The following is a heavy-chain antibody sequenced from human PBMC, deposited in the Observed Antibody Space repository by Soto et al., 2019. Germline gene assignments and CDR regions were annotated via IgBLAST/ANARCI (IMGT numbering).Heavy chain of an antibody. Sequence: EVQLVESGGGLVQPGGSLKLSCAASGFSFSDSAMHWVRQASGKGLEWVGRIRTKPNSYATAYAASVKGRFTIARDDSRNTADLQMNSLSTEDADLYYCTTASSSSGFDYWGQGALLTLSS. CDR1: GFSFSDSA. J-gene: IGHJ4*02. CDR3: TTASSSSGFDY. CDR2: IRTKPNSYAT. V-gene: IGHV3-73*01. D-gene: IGHD6-6*01.